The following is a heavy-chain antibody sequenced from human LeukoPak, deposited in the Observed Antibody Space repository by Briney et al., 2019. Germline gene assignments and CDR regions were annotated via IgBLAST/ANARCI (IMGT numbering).Heavy chain of an antibody. D-gene: IGHD3-10*01. CDR3: AKDKYYGTGTYRELDY. CDR2: ITGDGGGT. Sequence: GGSLRLSCAASGFTFYDYAMHWVRQAPGKGLQWASLITGDGGGTYHADSVKGRFTISRDNSKNSLYLQMNSLKTEDTALYFCAKDKYYGTGTYRELDYWGQGTLVTVSS. V-gene: IGHV3-43*02. CDR1: GFTFYDYA. J-gene: IGHJ4*02.